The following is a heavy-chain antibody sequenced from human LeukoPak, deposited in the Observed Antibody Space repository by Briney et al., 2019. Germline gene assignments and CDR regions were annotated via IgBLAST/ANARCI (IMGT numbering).Heavy chain of an antibody. CDR2: ISGSGGST. J-gene: IGHJ4*02. V-gene: IGHV3-23*01. D-gene: IGHD1-1*01. CDR3: AKDQPNWNFDY. Sequence: GGSLRLSCAASGFTFSSYAMSWVRQAPGKGLEWVSAISGSGGSTYYSDTVKGRFSISRDNSKNTLYLQLNSLRAEDTAVYYCAKDQPNWNFDYWGQGTLVAVSS. CDR1: GFTFSSYA.